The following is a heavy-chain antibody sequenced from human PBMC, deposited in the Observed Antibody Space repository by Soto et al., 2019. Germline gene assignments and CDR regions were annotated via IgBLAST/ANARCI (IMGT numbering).Heavy chain of an antibody. D-gene: IGHD3-22*01. Sequence: EVQLVESGGGLVQPGGSLRLSCAASGFTFSSAWMNWVRQAPGKGLEWVGRIKSKTDGGTTDYAAPVKGRFTISRDDAKNTLYLQMNSLKTEDTAVYFCTTFRYYYDSSGYYLWDFWGQGTRVNVSS. CDR2: IKSKTDGGTT. J-gene: IGHJ4*02. V-gene: IGHV3-15*07. CDR1: GFTFSSAW. CDR3: TTFRYYYDSSGYYLWDF.